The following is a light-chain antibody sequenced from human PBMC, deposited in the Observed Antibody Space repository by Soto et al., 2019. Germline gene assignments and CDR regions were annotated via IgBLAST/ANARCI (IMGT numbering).Light chain of an antibody. Sequence: EIVLTQSPGTLSLSPGERATLSCRASQSVSSSYLACYQKNPGQAPRLLIYGASSRATGITDRFSGSGSGTAFTLTIRRLEPEDFEVYYCHKYGSSLWTFGQGTKVEIK. CDR2: GAS. V-gene: IGKV3-20*01. J-gene: IGKJ1*01. CDR3: HKYGSSLWT. CDR1: QSVSSSY.